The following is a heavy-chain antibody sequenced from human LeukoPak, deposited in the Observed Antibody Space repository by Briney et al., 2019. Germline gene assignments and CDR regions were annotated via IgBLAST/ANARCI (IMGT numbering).Heavy chain of an antibody. D-gene: IGHD3-22*01. CDR3: AKDFDSSGYYFEAYYSDY. J-gene: IGHJ4*02. CDR2: IWYDGSNK. V-gene: IGHV3-33*06. CDR1: GFTFSSYG. Sequence: GGSLRLSCAASGFTFSSYGMHWVRQAPGKGLEWVAVIWYDGSNKYYADSVKGRFTISRDNSKNTLYLQMNSLRAEDTAVYYCAKDFDSSGYYFEAYYSDYWGQGTLVTVSS.